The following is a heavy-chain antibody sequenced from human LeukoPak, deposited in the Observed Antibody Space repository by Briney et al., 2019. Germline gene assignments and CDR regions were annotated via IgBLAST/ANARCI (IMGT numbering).Heavy chain of an antibody. CDR1: GGTFSSYA. CDR2: ISAYNGNT. CDR3: ARDPLLRYFDWLNLNDAFDI. J-gene: IGHJ3*02. D-gene: IGHD3-9*01. V-gene: IGHV1-18*01. Sequence: ASVKVSCKASGGTFSSYAISWVRQAPGQGLEWMGWISAYNGNTNYAQKLQGRVTMTTDTSTSTAYMELRSLRSDDTAVYYCARDPLLRYFDWLNLNDAFDIWGQGTMVTVSS.